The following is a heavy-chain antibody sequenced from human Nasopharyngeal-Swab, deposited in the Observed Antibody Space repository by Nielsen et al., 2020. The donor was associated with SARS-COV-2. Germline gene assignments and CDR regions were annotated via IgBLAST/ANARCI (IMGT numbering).Heavy chain of an antibody. D-gene: IGHD6-13*01. V-gene: IGHV3-7*01. CDR1: GFTFSSYW. CDR2: IKKDGSEK. J-gene: IGHJ6*02. CDR3: ARDSFSRVGAAGSSHYYYYGMDV. Sequence: GESLKISCAASGFTFSSYWMSWVRQAPGKGLEWVANIKKDGSEKYYVDSVKGRFTISRDNAKNSLYLQMNSLRAEDTAVYYCARDSFSRVGAAGSSHYYYYGMDVWGQGTTVTVSS.